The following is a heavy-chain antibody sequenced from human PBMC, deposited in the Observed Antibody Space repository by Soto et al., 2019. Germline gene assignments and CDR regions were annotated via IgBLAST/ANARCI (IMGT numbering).Heavy chain of an antibody. CDR2: ITDNGGDT. CDR3: ARVSTDSYPGSRIFDF. CDR1: GFTFSSYA. J-gene: IGHJ4*02. Sequence: EVQLLESGGGLVQTGGSLRLSCAASGFTFSSYAMSWVRQAPGMGLEWVSTITDNGGDTKSADSVRGRFTISRDNSKNTLYLQMSSLRAEDSAVYYCARVSTDSYPGSRIFDFWGRGTLVTVSS. V-gene: IGHV3-23*01. D-gene: IGHD3-10*01.